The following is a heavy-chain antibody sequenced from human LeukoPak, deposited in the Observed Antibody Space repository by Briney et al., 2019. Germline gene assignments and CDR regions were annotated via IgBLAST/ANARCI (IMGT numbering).Heavy chain of an antibody. V-gene: IGHV1-2*02. CDR2: INPDSGGT. D-gene: IGHD3-9*01. CDR1: GYTFTGYH. J-gene: IGHJ4*02. Sequence: ASVKVSCKASGYTFTGYHIHWVRQAPGQGLEWMGWINPDSGGTNFPQNFQGRVTTTRDTSISTAYMEISWLRSDDTAVYYCARDLTGDPAAYFDFWGQGTLVTVSS. CDR3: ARDLTGDPAAYFDF.